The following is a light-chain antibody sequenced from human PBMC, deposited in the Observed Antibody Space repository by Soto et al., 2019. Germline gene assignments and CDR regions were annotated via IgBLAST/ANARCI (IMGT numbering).Light chain of an antibody. J-gene: IGLJ1*01. V-gene: IGLV2-14*03. CDR1: SNDVGGYKY. Sequence: QSALTQPASVSGAPGQSITISCTGTSNDVGGYKYVSWYQQRPGTAPKLIMFEVNNRPSGVSDRFSGSRSANTASLTISGLQAQDEADYYYSSYSSNNILSYVFGTGTKVTVL. CDR2: EVN. CDR3: SSYSSNNILSYV.